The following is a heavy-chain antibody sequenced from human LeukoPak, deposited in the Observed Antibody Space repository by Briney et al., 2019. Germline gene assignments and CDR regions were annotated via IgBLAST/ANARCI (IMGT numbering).Heavy chain of an antibody. CDR2: IYYSGST. CDR1: GGSISSYY. V-gene: IGHV4-59*01. Sequence: KPSETLSLTCTVPGGSISSYYWSWIRQPPGKGLEWIGYIYYSGSTNYNPSLKSRVTISVDTSKNQFSLKLSSVTAADTAVYYCARGFAVDYWGQGTLVTVSS. D-gene: IGHD3-3*01. CDR3: ARGFAVDY. J-gene: IGHJ4*02.